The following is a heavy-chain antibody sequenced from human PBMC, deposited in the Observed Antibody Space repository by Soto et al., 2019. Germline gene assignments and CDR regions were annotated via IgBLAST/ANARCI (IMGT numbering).Heavy chain of an antibody. CDR3: ARLRPPQILDDALDI. V-gene: IGHV4-39*01. CDR1: GGSISSSSYY. CDR2: IYYSGST. J-gene: IGHJ3*02. Sequence: QLQLQESGPGLVKPSETLSLTCTVSGGSISSSSYYWGWIRQPPGKGLEWIGSIYYSGSTYYNPALKSRVTISVDTSKNHFSLKLSSVTAADTAVYYCARLRPPQILDDALDIWGQGTMVTVSS. D-gene: IGHD3-3*01.